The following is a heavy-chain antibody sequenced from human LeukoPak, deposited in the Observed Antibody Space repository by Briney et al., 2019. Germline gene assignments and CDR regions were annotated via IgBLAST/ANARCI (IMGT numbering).Heavy chain of an antibody. J-gene: IGHJ6*02. CDR3: AREYSGSLGYYYYGMDV. CDR1: GFTFSSYA. V-gene: IGHV3-30-3*01. Sequence: GGSLRLSCAASGFTFSSYAMHWVRQAPGKGLEWVAVISYDGSNKYYADSVKGRFTISRDNSKNTLYLQMNSLRAEDTAVYYCAREYSGSLGYYYYGMDVWGQGTTVTVSS. D-gene: IGHD6-6*01. CDR2: ISYDGSNK.